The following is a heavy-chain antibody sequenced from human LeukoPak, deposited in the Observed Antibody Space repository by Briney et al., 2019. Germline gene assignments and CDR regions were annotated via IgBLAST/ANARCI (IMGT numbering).Heavy chain of an antibody. CDR1: GGPISSYY. D-gene: IGHD3-10*01. CDR2: IYYSGST. V-gene: IGHV4-59*12. CDR3: ARDRQYYYGSGSYFITTPSYYYMDV. Sequence: PSETLSLTCTVSGGPISSYYWSWIRQPPGKGLEWIGYIYYSGSTNYNPSLKSRVTISVDTSKTQFSLKLSSVTAADTAVYYCARDRQYYYGSGSYFITTPSYYYMDVWGKGTTVTVSS. J-gene: IGHJ6*03.